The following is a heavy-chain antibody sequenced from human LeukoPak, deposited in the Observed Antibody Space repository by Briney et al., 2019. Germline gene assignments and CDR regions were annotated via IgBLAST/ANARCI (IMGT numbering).Heavy chain of an antibody. Sequence: SETLSLTCTVSGGSISSSSYYWGWIRQPPGKGLEWIGSIYYSGSTYYNPSLKSRVTISVDTSKNQFSLKLSSVTAADTAVYYCARAVLDTVEYWGQGTLVTVSS. CDR1: GGSISSSSYY. CDR3: ARAVLDTVEY. CDR2: IYYSGST. J-gene: IGHJ4*02. V-gene: IGHV4-39*07. D-gene: IGHD4-23*01.